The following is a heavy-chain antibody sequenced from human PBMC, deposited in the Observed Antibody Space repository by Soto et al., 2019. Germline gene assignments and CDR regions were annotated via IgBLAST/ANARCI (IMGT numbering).Heavy chain of an antibody. CDR3: AREIGGEAVAGFDY. CDR1: GGSISSYY. V-gene: IGHV4-59*01. CDR2: IYYSGIT. Sequence: PSETLSLTCTVSGGSISSYYCIWIRHPPGKGLEWIGYIYYSGITNYNPSLNSRLTISVDTSKNQFALKLRSVTAADTAVYYCAREIGGEAVAGFDYWGQGTLVTVSS. J-gene: IGHJ4*02. D-gene: IGHD6-19*01.